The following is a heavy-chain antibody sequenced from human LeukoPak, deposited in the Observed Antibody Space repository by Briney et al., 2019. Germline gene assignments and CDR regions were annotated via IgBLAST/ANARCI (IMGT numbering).Heavy chain of an antibody. CDR2: IGAYNGHT. CDR1: GYTGTSYG. V-gene: IGHV1-18*01. J-gene: IGHJ4*02. D-gene: IGHD4-17*01. Sequence: ASVKVSCKASGYTGTSYGISWVRQAPGHGLEGMGWIGAYNGHTNYAQKLQGRVTMTTDTSTSTAYMALRSLRSVDTAVYYCAREYTVTTEFDYWGQGTLVTVSS. CDR3: AREYTVTTEFDY.